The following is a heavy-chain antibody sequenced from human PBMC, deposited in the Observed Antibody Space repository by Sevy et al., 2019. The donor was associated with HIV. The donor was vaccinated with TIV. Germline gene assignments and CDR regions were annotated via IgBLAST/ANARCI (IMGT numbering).Heavy chain of an antibody. CDR2: ITISGGST. CDR3: ARDNTRNYDILTGYYIYYGMDV. J-gene: IGHJ6*02. D-gene: IGHD3-9*01. CDR1: GFTFSTYA. Sequence: GGSLRLSCAASGFTFSTYAMTWVRQAPGKGLEWVSVITISGGSTYYADSVKGRFTISRDNAKNSLYLQMNSLRAEDTAVYYCARDNTRNYDILTGYYIYYGMDVWGQGTTVTVSS. V-gene: IGHV3-23*01.